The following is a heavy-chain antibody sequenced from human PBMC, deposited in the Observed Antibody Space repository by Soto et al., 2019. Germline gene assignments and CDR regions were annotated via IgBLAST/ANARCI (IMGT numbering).Heavy chain of an antibody. CDR3: ARVRDYTTPYYFDY. CDR2: IYTSGST. V-gene: IGHV4-4*07. J-gene: IGHJ4*02. CDR1: GGSISSYY. D-gene: IGHD4-17*01. Sequence: SETLSLTCTVSGGSISSYYWSWIRQPAGKGLEWIGRIYTSGSTNYNPSLKSRVTMSVDTSKNQFSLKLSSVTAADTAVYYCARVRDYTTPYYFDYWGQGTLVTVSS.